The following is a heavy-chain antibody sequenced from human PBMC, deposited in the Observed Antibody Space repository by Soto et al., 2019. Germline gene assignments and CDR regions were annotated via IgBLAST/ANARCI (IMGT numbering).Heavy chain of an antibody. CDR3: AREDSIIIPAVSDF. J-gene: IGHJ4*02. V-gene: IGHV3-21*01. D-gene: IGHD2-2*01. Sequence: GGSLRLSCTVSGFAFNNYGINWVRQAPGKWLEWVSSISKSDYTYYSDSVKGRFAISRDNAKSSVSLQMNTLRVEDTAVYYCAREDSIIIPAVSDFWGQGXLVTVYS. CDR1: GFAFNNYG. CDR2: ISKSDYT.